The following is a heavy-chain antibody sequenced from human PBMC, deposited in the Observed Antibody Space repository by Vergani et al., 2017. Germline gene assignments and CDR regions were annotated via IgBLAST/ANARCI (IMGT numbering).Heavy chain of an antibody. D-gene: IGHD6-19*01. J-gene: IGHJ5*02. Sequence: QVQLQESGPGLVKSSETLSLPCSVSFDSIRNLYCNWIRQPPGKGLEWIGSIHYSENTNYNPSLKTRVTISVDTSKNQLSLTLTSVTAADTAVYYCASDTHSGQRADRWGQGILVTVTS. V-gene: IGHV4-59*11. CDR3: ASDTHSGQRADR. CDR1: FDSIRNLY. CDR2: IHYSENT.